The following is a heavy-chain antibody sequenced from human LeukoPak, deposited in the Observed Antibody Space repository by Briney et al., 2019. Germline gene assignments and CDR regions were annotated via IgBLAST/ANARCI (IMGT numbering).Heavy chain of an antibody. V-gene: IGHV3-7*03. CDR1: GFTFSSYW. J-gene: IGHJ1*01. D-gene: IGHD4-17*01. Sequence: GGALRLSCAASGFTFSSYWMSWVRQAPGKGLEWVANIKQDGSEKYYVDSVKGRFTISRDNAKNSLYLQVNSLRAEDTAVYYCAREDGDYAMVRFQHWGQGTLVTVSS. CDR3: AREDGDYAMVRFQH. CDR2: IKQDGSEK.